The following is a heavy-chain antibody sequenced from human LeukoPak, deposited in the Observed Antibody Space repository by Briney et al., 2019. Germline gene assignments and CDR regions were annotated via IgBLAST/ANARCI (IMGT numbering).Heavy chain of an antibody. J-gene: IGHJ5*02. CDR2: ISYDGSNK. D-gene: IGHD7-27*01. Sequence: GGSLRLSCAASGFTFSSYAVHWVRQAPGRGLEWVAVISYDGSNKYYADSVKGRFSISRDNSKNTLYLQMNDLGAEDTAMYYCTRDRLGWFDAWGQGTQVTVSS. CDR1: GFTFSSYA. V-gene: IGHV3-30-3*01. CDR3: TRDRLGWFDA.